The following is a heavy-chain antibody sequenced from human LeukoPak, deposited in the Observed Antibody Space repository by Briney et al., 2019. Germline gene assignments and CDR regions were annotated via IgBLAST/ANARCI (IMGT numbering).Heavy chain of an antibody. V-gene: IGHV3-23*01. CDR2: ISGSGGST. Sequence: GGSLRLSCAASGFTFSSYAMSWVRQAPGKGLEWVSAISGSGGSTYYADSVKGRFTISRDNSKNTLYLQINSLRADDTAVYYCAKRRGLELTYYYHMDVWGKGTTVTVSS. CDR3: AKRRGLELTYYYHMDV. CDR1: GFTFSSYA. D-gene: IGHD1-7*01. J-gene: IGHJ6*03.